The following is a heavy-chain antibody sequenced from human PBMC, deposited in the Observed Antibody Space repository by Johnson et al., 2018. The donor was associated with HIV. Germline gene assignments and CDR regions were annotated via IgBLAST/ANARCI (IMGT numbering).Heavy chain of an antibody. D-gene: IGHD4-23*01. CDR1: GFTFSSYG. J-gene: IGHJ3*02. CDR2: ISYDGSNN. CDR3: AKDLGDYGGNYAFDI. Sequence: VQLVESGGGVVQPGRSLRLSCAASGFTFSSYGMHWVRQAPGTGLEWVAVISYDGSNNYYADSVKGRFTISRDNSKNTLYLQMNSLRAEDTAVYYCAKDLGDYGGNYAFDIWGQGTMVTVSS. V-gene: IGHV3-30*18.